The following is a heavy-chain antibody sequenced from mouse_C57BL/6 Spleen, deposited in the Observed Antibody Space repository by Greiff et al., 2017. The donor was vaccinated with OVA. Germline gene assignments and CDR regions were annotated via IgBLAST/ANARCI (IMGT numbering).Heavy chain of an antibody. V-gene: IGHV1-64*01. CDR2: IHPNSGST. CDR1: GYTFTSYW. Sequence: VQLQQPGAELVKPGASVKLSCKASGYTFTSYWMHWVKQRPGQGLEWIGMIHPNSGSTNYNEKFKSKATLTVDKSSSTAYMQLSSLTSADSAVYYCALANWDWYFDVWGTGTTVTVSA. CDR3: ALANWDWYFDV. J-gene: IGHJ1*03. D-gene: IGHD4-1*01.